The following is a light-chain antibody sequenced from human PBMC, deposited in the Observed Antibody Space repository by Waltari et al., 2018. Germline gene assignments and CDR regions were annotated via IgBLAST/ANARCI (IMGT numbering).Light chain of an antibody. CDR3: QQSYTTVGT. Sequence: DIQMTQSPSSLSASVGDRVTITCRASQAININLNWYQQKPGKAPKVLIYGASSWVSGVPSRFTGSGSGTHFTLIISSLQREDCATYFCQQSYTTVGTFGQGTNVESK. CDR1: QAININ. CDR2: GAS. J-gene: IGKJ2*01. V-gene: IGKV1-39*01.